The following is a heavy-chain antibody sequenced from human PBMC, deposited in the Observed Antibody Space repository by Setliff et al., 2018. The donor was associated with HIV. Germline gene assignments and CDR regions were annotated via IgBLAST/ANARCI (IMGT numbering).Heavy chain of an antibody. J-gene: IGHJ3*02. D-gene: IGHD3-22*01. CDR1: GYTFTKYG. V-gene: IGHV1-3*01. CDR3: ASDRGDTMILVVTTGAFDI. CDR2: INAANGNT. Sequence: ASVKVSCKASGYTFTKYGMHWVRQAPGQRLEWMGWINAANGNTEYSQKFQGRVTITRDTSANTAYMELSSLGSEDTAVYYCASDRGDTMILVVTTGAFDIWGQGTMVTVSS.